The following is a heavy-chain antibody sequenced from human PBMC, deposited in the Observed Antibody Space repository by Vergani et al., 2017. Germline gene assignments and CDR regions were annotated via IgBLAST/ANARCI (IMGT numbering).Heavy chain of an antibody. V-gene: IGHV3-48*01. CDR1: GFTFSSYS. Sequence: EVQLVESGGGLVQPGGSLRLSCAASGFTFSSYSMNWVRQAPGKGLEWVSYISSSSSTIYYADSVKGRFTISRDNAKNSLYLQMNSLRAEDTAVYYCARGGARLVCDYWGQGTLVTVSS. J-gene: IGHJ4*02. CDR2: ISSSSSTI. D-gene: IGHD3-16*01. CDR3: ARGGARLVCDY.